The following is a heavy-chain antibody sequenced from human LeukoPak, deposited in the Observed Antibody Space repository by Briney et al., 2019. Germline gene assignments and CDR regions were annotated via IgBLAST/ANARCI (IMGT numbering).Heavy chain of an antibody. V-gene: IGHV4-59*01. J-gene: IGHJ5*02. CDR3: ARLPSRGRFDP. D-gene: IGHD5-12*01. CDR1: GGSISSYY. CDR2: IYYSGST. Sequence: PSETLSLTCTVSGGSISSYYWSWIRQPPGKGLEWIGYIYYSGSTNYNPSLKSRVTISVDTSKNQFSLKLSSVTAADTAEYYCARLPSRGRFDPWGQGTLVTVSS.